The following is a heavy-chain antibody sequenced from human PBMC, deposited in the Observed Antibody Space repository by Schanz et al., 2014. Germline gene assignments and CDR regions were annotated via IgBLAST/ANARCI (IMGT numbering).Heavy chain of an antibody. D-gene: IGHD6-6*01. Sequence: VQLVESGGDLVKPGGSLRLSCEASGFTFSNYGMNWVRQAPEKGLEWVSYISSSSGTIYYADSVKGRFTISRDNAKNSLYLQMNSLRAEDTAVYYCVPMSIAAHWGPGTLVTV. J-gene: IGHJ1*01. CDR3: VPMSIAAH. CDR2: ISSSSGTI. V-gene: IGHV3-48*01. CDR1: GFTFSNYG.